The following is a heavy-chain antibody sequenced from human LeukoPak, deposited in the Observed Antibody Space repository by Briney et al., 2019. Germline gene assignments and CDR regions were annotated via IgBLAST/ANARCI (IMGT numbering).Heavy chain of an antibody. D-gene: IGHD3-10*01. CDR1: GFTFGSYW. Sequence: GGSLRLSCXASGFTFGSYWMSWVRQAPGKGLEWVANIKQDGSEKYYVDSVKGRFTISRDNAKNSLYLQMNSLRAEDTAVYYCARDWSDCGSGMNWFDPWGQGTLVTVSS. CDR3: ARDWSDCGSGMNWFDP. J-gene: IGHJ5*02. V-gene: IGHV3-7*01. CDR2: IKQDGSEK.